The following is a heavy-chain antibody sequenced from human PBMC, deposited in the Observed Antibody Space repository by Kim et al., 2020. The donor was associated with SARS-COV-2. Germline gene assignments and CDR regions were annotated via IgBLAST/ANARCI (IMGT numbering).Heavy chain of an antibody. D-gene: IGHD6-19*01. Sequence: STYSTPSLTSRVTISVDTSKNQFSLKLSSVTAADTAVYYCEAGGHAFDIWGQGTMVTVSS. V-gene: IGHV4-30-2*03. CDR3: EAGGHAFDI. J-gene: IGHJ3*02. CDR2: ST.